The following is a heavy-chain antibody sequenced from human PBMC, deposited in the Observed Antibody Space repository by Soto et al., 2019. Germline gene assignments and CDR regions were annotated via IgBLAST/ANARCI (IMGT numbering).Heavy chain of an antibody. J-gene: IGHJ6*03. CDR2: IIPILGIA. V-gene: IGHV1-69*02. CDR3: ARAYCGGDCYSGADYYYYMDV. D-gene: IGHD2-21*01. Sequence: QVQLVQSGAEVQKPGSSVKVSCKASGGTFSSYTISWVRQAPGQGLEWMGRIIPILGIANYAQKFQGRVTNTADKSTSTAYMGLSSLRSEDTAVYYCARAYCGGDCYSGADYYYYMDVWGKGTTVTVSS. CDR1: GGTFSSYT.